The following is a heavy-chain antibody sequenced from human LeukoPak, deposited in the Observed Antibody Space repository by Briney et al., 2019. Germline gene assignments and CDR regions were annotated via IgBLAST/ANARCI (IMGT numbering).Heavy chain of an antibody. J-gene: IGHJ4*02. V-gene: IGHV3-33*08. CDR2: IWYDGTNK. CDR3: ARAVGPFDY. Sequence: GGSLRLSCAASGFTFSSYEMNWVRQAPGRGLEWVAVIWYDGTNKYYGDSVKGRFTISRDNSKNTLYLQMNSLRAEDTAVYYCARAVGPFDYWGQGTLVTVSS. CDR1: GFTFSSYE.